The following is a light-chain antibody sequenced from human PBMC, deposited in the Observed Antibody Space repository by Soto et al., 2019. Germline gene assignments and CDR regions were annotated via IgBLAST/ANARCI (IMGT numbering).Light chain of an antibody. J-gene: IGLJ3*02. CDR3: AAWDDSLNGWV. CDR1: SSNIGSQT. V-gene: IGLV1-44*01. Sequence: QSVLNQPPSVSGTPGQRVTISCSGSSSNIGSQTVSWYQQLPGTAPKLLIYNNNERPSGVPDRFSGSKSGNSASLAISGLQSADEADYYCAAWDDSLNGWVFGGGTKLTVL. CDR2: NNN.